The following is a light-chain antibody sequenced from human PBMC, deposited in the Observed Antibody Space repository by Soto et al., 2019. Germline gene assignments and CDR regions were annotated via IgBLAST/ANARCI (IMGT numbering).Light chain of an antibody. J-gene: IGLJ1*01. Sequence: QSVLTQPASVSGSPGQSSTISCTGTSSDIGHYDYVSWYKQHPGKAPKLMIXHVTYRPSGVSNRYSGSKSGNSASLTISGLQADDEADYYCCSITTSHTYVFGSGTKVTVL. CDR3: CSITTSHTYV. CDR1: SSDIGHYDY. V-gene: IGLV2-14*03. CDR2: HVT.